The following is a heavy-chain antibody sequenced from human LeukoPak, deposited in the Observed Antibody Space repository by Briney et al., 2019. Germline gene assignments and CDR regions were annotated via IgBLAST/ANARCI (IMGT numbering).Heavy chain of an antibody. J-gene: IGHJ4*02. D-gene: IGHD6-13*01. Sequence: GGSLRLSCAASGFTFSSYSMNWARQAPGKGLEWVSSISSSSSYIYYADSVKGRFTISRDNAKNSLYLQMNSLRAEDTAVYYCASMMIAAAGYDYWGQGTLVTVSS. CDR1: GFTFSSYS. CDR2: ISSSSSYI. V-gene: IGHV3-21*01. CDR3: ASMMIAAAGYDY.